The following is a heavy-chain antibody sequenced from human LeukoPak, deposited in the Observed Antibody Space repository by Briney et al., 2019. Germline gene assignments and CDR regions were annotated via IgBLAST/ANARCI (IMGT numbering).Heavy chain of an antibody. CDR1: GDSVSSDSAA. CDR2: TFYRSKWYN. J-gene: IGHJ5*02. Sequence: SQTLSLTCAISGDSVSSDSAAWNRIRQSPSRGLEWLGRTFYRSKWYNDYAVSVKSRITISPDTSKDQFSLQLNSVTPEDTAVYYCARSVNNWFDPWGQGTLVTVSS. D-gene: IGHD2-8*01. V-gene: IGHV6-1*01. CDR3: ARSVNNWFDP.